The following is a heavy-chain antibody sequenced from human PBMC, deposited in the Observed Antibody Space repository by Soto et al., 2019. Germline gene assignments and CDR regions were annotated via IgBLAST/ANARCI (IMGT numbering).Heavy chain of an antibody. CDR3: AKDPNYDFWSGFSAVYFDY. CDR1: GFSFSSFA. D-gene: IGHD3-3*01. CDR2: VSGRGGDT. Sequence: EVHLLQSGGGLVQPGGSLRLSCAASGFSFSSFALSWVRQSPGKGLEWVAAVSGRGGDTYYANAVKGRFTISRDNSQNTLFLQMNSLRAEDSDIYYCAKDPNYDFWSGFSAVYFDYWGQGTLVTVSS. V-gene: IGHV3-23*01. J-gene: IGHJ4*02.